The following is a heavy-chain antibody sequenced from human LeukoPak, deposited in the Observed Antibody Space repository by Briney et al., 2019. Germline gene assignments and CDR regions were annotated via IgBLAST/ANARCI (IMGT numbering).Heavy chain of an antibody. Sequence: SQTLSLTCTVSGGSISSGGYYWSWIRQHPGEGLEWIGYIYYSGSTYYNPSLKSRVAISVDTSKNQFSLKLSSVTAADTAVYYCARSYDSSGYYLGNFDYWGQGTLVTVSS. CDR2: IYYSGST. D-gene: IGHD3-22*01. CDR1: GGSISSGGYY. J-gene: IGHJ4*02. V-gene: IGHV4-31*03. CDR3: ARSYDSSGYYLGNFDY.